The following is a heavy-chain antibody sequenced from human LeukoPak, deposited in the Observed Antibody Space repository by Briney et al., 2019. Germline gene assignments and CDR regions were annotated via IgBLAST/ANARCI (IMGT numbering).Heavy chain of an antibody. J-gene: IGHJ6*02. V-gene: IGHV4-31*03. CDR2: IYYSGST. D-gene: IGHD3-22*01. CDR1: GGSISSGGYY. Sequence: SETLSLTCTVSGGSISSGGYYWSWIRQHPGKGLEWIGYIYYSGSTYYNPSLKSRVTISVDTSKNQFSLKLSSVTAADTAVYYCARLVITEILGMDVWGQGTTVTVSS. CDR3: ARLVITEILGMDV.